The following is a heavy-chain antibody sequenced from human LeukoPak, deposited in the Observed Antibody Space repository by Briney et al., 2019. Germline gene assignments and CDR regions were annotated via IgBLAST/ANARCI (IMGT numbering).Heavy chain of an antibody. J-gene: IGHJ4*02. CDR1: GGTFSSYA. V-gene: IGHV1-2*06. CDR2: INPNSGGT. CDR3: ARWEQGYSYGLLGQIIDY. D-gene: IGHD5-18*01. Sequence: GASVKVSCKASGGTFSSYAFSWVRQAPGQGLEWMGRINPNSGGTNYAQKFQGRVTMTRDTSISTAYMELSRLRSDDTAVYYCARWEQGYSYGLLGQIIDYWGQGTLVTVSS.